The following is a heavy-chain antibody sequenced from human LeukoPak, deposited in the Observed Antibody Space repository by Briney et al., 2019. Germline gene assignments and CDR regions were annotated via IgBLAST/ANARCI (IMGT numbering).Heavy chain of an antibody. CDR2: INHSGST. D-gene: IGHD3-22*01. CDR3: ARLNYGSGYLHYYFDY. CDR1: GGSFSGYY. V-gene: IGHV4-34*01. J-gene: IGHJ4*02. Sequence: SETLSLTCAVYGGSFSGYYWSWIRQPPGKGLEWIGEINHSGSTNYNPSLKSRVTISVDTSKNQFSLKLSSVTAADTAVYYCARLNYGSGYLHYYFDYWGQGTLVTVSS.